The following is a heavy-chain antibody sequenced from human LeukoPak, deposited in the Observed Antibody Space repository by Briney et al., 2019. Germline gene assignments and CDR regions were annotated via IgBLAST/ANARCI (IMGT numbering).Heavy chain of an antibody. CDR3: AREGYDSSGYVDY. Sequence: PSETLSLTCTVSGGSISSYYWSWIRQPPGKGLEWIGSIYHSGSTYYNPPLKSRVTISVDTSKNQFSLKLSSVTAADTAVYYCAREGYDSSGYVDYWGQGTLVTVSS. CDR1: GGSISSYY. D-gene: IGHD3-22*01. V-gene: IGHV4-38-2*02. J-gene: IGHJ4*02. CDR2: IYHSGST.